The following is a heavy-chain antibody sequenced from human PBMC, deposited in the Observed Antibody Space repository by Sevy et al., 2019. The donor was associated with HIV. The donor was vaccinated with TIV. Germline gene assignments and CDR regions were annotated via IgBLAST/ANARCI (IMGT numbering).Heavy chain of an antibody. Sequence: ASVKVSCKVPGYTLTEFSMHWVRQAPGKGLEWMGTFDPEDVERIYSQKFQVRFTMTEDTSTHTAYMELNSLGSEDTAVYYCATTKEYYDSSGYPFDSWGQGTLVTVSS. V-gene: IGHV1-24*01. CDR2: FDPEDVER. CDR3: ATTKEYYDSSGYPFDS. CDR1: GYTLTEFS. D-gene: IGHD3-22*01. J-gene: IGHJ4*02.